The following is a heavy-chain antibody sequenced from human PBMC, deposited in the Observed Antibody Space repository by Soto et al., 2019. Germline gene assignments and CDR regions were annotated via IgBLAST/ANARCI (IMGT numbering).Heavy chain of an antibody. Sequence: QVLLVQSGAEVKKPGSSVRVSCKTSGGTFSSFAISWVRLAPGQGLEWMGVIVPMFAAPTYAQKFQGRVSITADESTRTAYMALSRLRSDDTAVYYCARDRVMRGNAYYYGMDVWGQGTTVTVSS. CDR1: GGTFSSFA. CDR3: ARDRVMRGNAYYYGMDV. V-gene: IGHV1-69*12. J-gene: IGHJ6*02. CDR2: IVPMFAAP. D-gene: IGHD2-21*01.